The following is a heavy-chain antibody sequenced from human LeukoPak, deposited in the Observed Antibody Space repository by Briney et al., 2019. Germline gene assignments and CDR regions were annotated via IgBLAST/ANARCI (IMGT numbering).Heavy chain of an antibody. Sequence: PGGSLRLSCAASGFTFSTYGMHWVRQAPGKGLEWVTYIRYDGSDQYYADSVKGRFTISRDNSRNTLYLQMNSLRAEDTAVYYCAKDGGSGWPCYFDYWGQGTLVTVSS. D-gene: IGHD6-19*01. CDR3: AKDGGSGWPCYFDY. V-gene: IGHV3-30*02. CDR1: GFTFSTYG. CDR2: IRYDGSDQ. J-gene: IGHJ4*02.